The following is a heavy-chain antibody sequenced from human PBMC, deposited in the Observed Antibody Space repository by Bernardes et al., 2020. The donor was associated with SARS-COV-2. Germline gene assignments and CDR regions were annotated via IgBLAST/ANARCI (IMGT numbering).Heavy chain of an antibody. CDR1: GYTFTSYD. J-gene: IGHJ2*01. D-gene: IGHD6-19*01. CDR3: ARGYSSGWYVNWYFDL. V-gene: IGHV1-8*01. CDR2: MNPNSGNT. Sequence: ASVKVSCKASGYTFTSYDINWVRQATGQGLEWMGWMNPNSGNTGYAQKFQGRVTMTRNTSISTAYMELSSLRSEDTAVYYCARGYSSGWYVNWYFDLWGRGTLVTVSS.